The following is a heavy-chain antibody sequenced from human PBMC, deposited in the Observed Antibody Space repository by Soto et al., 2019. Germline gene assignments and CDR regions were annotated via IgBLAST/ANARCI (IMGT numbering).Heavy chain of an antibody. Sequence: PSETLSLTCTVSGGSISSGGYYWSWIRQHPGTGLEWIGHISYSGSTYYNTSLKSRVTISVDTSKNQFSLRLSSVTAADTAVFYCARGFPTGGYHNGNWFDSWGQGIRVTVSS. CDR3: ARGFPTGGYHNGNWFDS. V-gene: IGHV4-30-4*01. CDR1: GGSISSGGYY. CDR2: ISYSGST. D-gene: IGHD1-26*01. J-gene: IGHJ5*01.